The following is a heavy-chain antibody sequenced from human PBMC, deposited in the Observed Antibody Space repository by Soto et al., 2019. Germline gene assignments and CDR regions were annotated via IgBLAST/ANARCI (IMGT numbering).Heavy chain of an antibody. D-gene: IGHD2-21*02. CDR1: GFTFSSYA. J-gene: IGHJ5*01. Sequence: EVHLLESGGGLVQPGGSLRLSCAVSGFTFSSYAMTWLRQNPGKGLEWVSSIAVNADTIHYADSVKGRFTISRDNSKSTLFLHMNSLRAEDTAVYHCARVGRSDSWDMWFDSWGQGTRVTVSS. V-gene: IGHV3-23*01. CDR2: IAVNADTI. CDR3: ARVGRSDSWDMWFDS.